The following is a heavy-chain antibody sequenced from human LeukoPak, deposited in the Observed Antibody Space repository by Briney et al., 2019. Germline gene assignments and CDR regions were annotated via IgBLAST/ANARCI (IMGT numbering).Heavy chain of an antibody. CDR3: ARDYVWGSPESDY. Sequence: GGALRLSCVDSGVSFNIDWMSCFRQAPGEGLWRVGNIKTDGGEKYYVHSVRGRFTISRDNAKNSLYLQMNSLRAEDTAVYYCARDYVWGSPESDYWGQGTLVTVSS. J-gene: IGHJ4*02. CDR1: GVSFNIDW. CDR2: IKTDGGEK. V-gene: IGHV3-7*01. D-gene: IGHD7-27*01.